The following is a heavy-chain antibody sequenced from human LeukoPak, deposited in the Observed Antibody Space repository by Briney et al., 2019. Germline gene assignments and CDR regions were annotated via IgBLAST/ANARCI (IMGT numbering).Heavy chain of an antibody. Sequence: HTGRSLRLSCAASGFTFDDYAMHWVRQAPGKGLEGVSGISWNSGSIGYADSVKGRFTISRDNAKNSLYLQMNSLRAEDTALYYCAKDNGGYSYGYKDHWGQGTLVTVSS. J-gene: IGHJ4*02. V-gene: IGHV3-9*01. D-gene: IGHD5-18*01. CDR1: GFTFDDYA. CDR2: ISWNSGSI. CDR3: AKDNGGYSYGYKDH.